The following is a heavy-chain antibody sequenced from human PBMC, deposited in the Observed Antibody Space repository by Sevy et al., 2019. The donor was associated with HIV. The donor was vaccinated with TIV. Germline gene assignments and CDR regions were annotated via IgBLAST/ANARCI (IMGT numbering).Heavy chain of an antibody. CDR2: ISRSSSTI. V-gene: IGHV3-48*01. CDR1: GFTFSSYS. J-gene: IGHJ4*02. CDR3: PRSPPYSSGWYGIDY. Sequence: GGSLRLSCAASGFTFSSYSMNWVRQAPGKGLEWVSYISRSSSTIYYVDSVKGRFTISRDNAKNSLYLQMNSLRAEVTAVYYCPRSPPYSSGWYGIDYWGQGTLVTVSS. D-gene: IGHD6-19*01.